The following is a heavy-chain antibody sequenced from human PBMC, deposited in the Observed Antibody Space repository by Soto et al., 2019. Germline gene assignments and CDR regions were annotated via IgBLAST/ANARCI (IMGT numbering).Heavy chain of an antibody. CDR1: GFTVSSNY. V-gene: IGHV3-66*01. D-gene: IGHD3-22*01. J-gene: IGHJ6*03. Sequence: EVQLVESGGGLVQPGGSLRLSCAASGFTVSSNYMSWVRQAPGKGLEWVSVIYSGGSTYYADPVKGRFTISRDNAKNTLYLQMNSLRAEDTAVYYCARESSGYRYYYYYMDVWGKGTTVTVSS. CDR2: IYSGGST. CDR3: ARESSGYRYYYYYMDV.